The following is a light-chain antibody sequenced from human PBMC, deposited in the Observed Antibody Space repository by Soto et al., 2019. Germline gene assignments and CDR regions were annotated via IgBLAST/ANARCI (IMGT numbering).Light chain of an antibody. V-gene: IGLV2-14*01. J-gene: IGLJ1*01. Sequence: QSALTQPAAVSGSPGQSITISCTGTSSDVGGYNYVSWYQQHPGKAPKLMIYEVSNRPSGVSDRFSGSKSGNTASLTLSGLQAEYEADYHCSSYTSSTALVFGTGTQVTVL. CDR3: SSYTSSTALV. CDR2: EVS. CDR1: SSDVGGYNY.